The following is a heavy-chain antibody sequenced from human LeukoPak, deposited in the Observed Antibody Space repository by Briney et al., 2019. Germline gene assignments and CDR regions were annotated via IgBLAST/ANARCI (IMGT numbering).Heavy chain of an antibody. CDR1: GFTVSSNS. V-gene: IGHV3-53*01. CDR3: ARDPGGSLDY. CDR2: IYSGGST. D-gene: IGHD1-26*01. J-gene: IGHJ4*02. Sequence: GGSLRLSCAASGFTVSSNSMSWVRQAPGKGLEWVSVIYSGGSTYYADSVKGRFTISRDNSKNTLYLQINSLRAEDTAMYYCARDPGGSLDYWGQGTLVTVSS.